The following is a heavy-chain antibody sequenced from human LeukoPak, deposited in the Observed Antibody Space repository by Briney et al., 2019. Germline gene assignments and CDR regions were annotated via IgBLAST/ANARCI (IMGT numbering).Heavy chain of an antibody. D-gene: IGHD2-2*01. J-gene: IGHJ3*01. CDR2: ISYDGSNK. V-gene: IGHV3-30-3*01. Sequence: GGSLRLSCAASGFTFSSYAMHWVRQAPGKGLEWVAVISYDGSNKYYADSVKGRFTISRDNSKNTLYLQMNSLRAEDTAAYYCTKEDAVAPPRYAFDVWGQGTMVTVSS. CDR1: GFTFSSYA. CDR3: TKEDAVAPPRYAFDV.